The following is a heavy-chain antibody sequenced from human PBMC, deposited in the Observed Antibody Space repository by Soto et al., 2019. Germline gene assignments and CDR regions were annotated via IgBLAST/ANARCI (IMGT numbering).Heavy chain of an antibody. CDR1: GFTFSSHW. J-gene: IGHJ3*02. V-gene: IGHV3-74*01. CDR2: INTDGGIT. CDR3: TREAGYCSRTSCYRRAFDS. Sequence: EVQLVESGGDLVQPGGSLRLSCAASGFTFSSHWMHWVRRVPGKGPVWVSHINTDGGITGYADSVKGRFTISRDNAKNTLYLQMNGLRVEDTSVYYCTREAGYCSRTSCYRRAFDSWGHGTMVTVSS. D-gene: IGHD2-2*01.